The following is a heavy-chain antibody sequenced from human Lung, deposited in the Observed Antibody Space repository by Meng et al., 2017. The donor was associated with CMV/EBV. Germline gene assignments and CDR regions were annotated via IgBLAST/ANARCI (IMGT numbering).Heavy chain of an antibody. CDR1: GGSLSGYY. Sequence: GALRLSCGIYGGSLSGYYWSWIRQTPGKGLEWIGEIRHSGDTTNYNPSLKSRVTISIDTSKKQFSLKLSAVTAADTAVYYCARQYSSAYYSDYWGQGNXVNVSS. CDR3: ARQYSSAYYSDY. CDR2: IRHSGDTT. D-gene: IGHD6-6*01. J-gene: IGHJ4*02. V-gene: IGHV4-34*01.